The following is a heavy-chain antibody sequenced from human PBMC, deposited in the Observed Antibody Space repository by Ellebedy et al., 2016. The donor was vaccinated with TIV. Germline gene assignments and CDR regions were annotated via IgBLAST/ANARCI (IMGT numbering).Heavy chain of an antibody. CDR1: EYTFTGSF. CDR3: ARAMTIFGVIIHFFDY. CDR2: INPNSGDT. Sequence: ASVKVSXXASEYTFTGSFLHWVRQAPGQGLEWMGWINPNSGDTKFAQKFQGRVTMTRDTSINTAYMELSRLKSDDTALYYCARAMTIFGVIIHFFDYWGQGTPVTVSS. J-gene: IGHJ4*02. V-gene: IGHV1-2*02. D-gene: IGHD3-3*01.